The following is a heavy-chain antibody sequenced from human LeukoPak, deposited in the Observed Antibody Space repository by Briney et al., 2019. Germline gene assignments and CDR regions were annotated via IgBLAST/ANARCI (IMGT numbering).Heavy chain of an antibody. J-gene: IGHJ4*02. D-gene: IGHD4-23*01. CDR3: ARLGGTVGVY. CDR1: GVSISSHY. Sequence: SETLSLTCTVSGVSISSHYWGWIRQPPGKGLEWIGYVRDSENTKDNPSLNSRITLSADTSMNQLSLRLSSVTAADTAVYYCARLGGTVGVYWGQGTLVTVSS. V-gene: IGHV4-59*11. CDR2: VRDSENT.